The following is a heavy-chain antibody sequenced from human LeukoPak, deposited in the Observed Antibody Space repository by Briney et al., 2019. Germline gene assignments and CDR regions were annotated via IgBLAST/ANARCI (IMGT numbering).Heavy chain of an antibody. J-gene: IGHJ4*02. CDR2: INAGNGNT. D-gene: IGHD3-9*01. CDR1: GYTFTSYA. CDR3: ARSVGGYDILTGYSPYYFDY. Sequence: ASVKVSCKASGYTFTSYAMHWVRQAPGQRLEWMGWINAGNGNTKYSQKFQGRVTITRDTSASTAYMELSSLRSEDTAVYYCARSVGGYDILTGYSPYYFDYWGQGTLVTVSS. V-gene: IGHV1-3*01.